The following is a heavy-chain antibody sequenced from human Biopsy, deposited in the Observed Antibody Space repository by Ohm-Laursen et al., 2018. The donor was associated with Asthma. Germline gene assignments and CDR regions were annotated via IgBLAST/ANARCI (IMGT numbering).Heavy chain of an antibody. V-gene: IGHV3-33*05. CDR1: GFTFSSYG. D-gene: IGHD3-10*01. Sequence: SLRLSCAASGFTFSSYGMDWVRQAPGKGLEWVALMSYDGSIKDYADSVKGRFTISRDNSMNTLYLHMNSLRVEDTAVYYCARGLDYSGRSGFDYWGQGTLVIVSS. CDR2: MSYDGSIK. CDR3: ARGLDYSGRSGFDY. J-gene: IGHJ4*02.